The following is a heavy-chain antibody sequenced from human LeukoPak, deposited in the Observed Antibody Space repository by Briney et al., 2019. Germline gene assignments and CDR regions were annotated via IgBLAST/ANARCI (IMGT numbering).Heavy chain of an antibody. Sequence: GGSLRLSCAGSGFTFSSYTMHWVRQAPGKGLEWVAVILYDGSNKYYADSVKGRFTVSRDNSKNTLYLQMNSLRAEDTAVYYCAKDLRNYYYYMDVWGKGTTVTVSS. D-gene: IGHD3-16*01. J-gene: IGHJ6*03. CDR2: ILYDGSNK. CDR1: GFTFSSYT. CDR3: AKDLRNYYYYMDV. V-gene: IGHV3-30*04.